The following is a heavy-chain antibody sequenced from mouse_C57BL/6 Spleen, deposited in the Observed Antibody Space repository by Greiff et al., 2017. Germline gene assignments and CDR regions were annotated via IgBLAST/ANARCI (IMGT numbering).Heavy chain of an antibody. Sequence: EVQRVESGGGLVKPGGSLKLSCAASGFTFSDYGMHWVRQAPEKGLEWVAYISSGSSTIYYADRVKGRFTIFRDNAKNTLYLQMTSLKSEATAMYYCEWDGNYEGYYFDVWGKGTTVTVSS. D-gene: IGHD2-1*01. CDR1: GFTFSDYG. CDR2: ISSGSSTI. V-gene: IGHV5-17*01. CDR3: EWDGNYEGYYFDV. J-gene: IGHJ1*03.